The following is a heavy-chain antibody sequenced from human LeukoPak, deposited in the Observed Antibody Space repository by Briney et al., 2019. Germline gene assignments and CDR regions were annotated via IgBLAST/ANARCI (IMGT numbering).Heavy chain of an antibody. Sequence: GGSLRLSCAASGFSFNNYAMVWVRQTPGKGLEWVSVISAGNDIVYADSVKGRFSISRDNAENSVFLQMNSLRVEDTAVYHCARKGGSRPNDAFDIWGQGTKVTVSS. CDR3: ARKGGSRPNDAFDI. CDR2: ISAGNDI. CDR1: GFSFNNYA. V-gene: IGHV3-69-1*01. J-gene: IGHJ3*02. D-gene: IGHD2-15*01.